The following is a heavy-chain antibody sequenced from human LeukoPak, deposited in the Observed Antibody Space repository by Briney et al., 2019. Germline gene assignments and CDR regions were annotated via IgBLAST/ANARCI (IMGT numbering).Heavy chain of an antibody. V-gene: IGHV4-39*01. D-gene: IGHD5-18*01. CDR1: GGSISSSSYY. CDR2: IYYSGST. CDR3: ARSGYSYGFGYDY. Sequence: SETLSLTCTVSGGSISSSSYYWGWIRQPPGKGLEWIGSIYYSGSTYYNPSLKSRVTISVDTSKNQFSLKLSSVTAADTAVCYCARSGYSYGFGYDYWGQGTLVTVSS. J-gene: IGHJ4*02.